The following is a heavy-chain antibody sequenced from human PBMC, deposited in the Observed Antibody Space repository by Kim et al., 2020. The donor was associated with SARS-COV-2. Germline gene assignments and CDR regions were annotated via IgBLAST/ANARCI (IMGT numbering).Heavy chain of an antibody. CDR2: ISYDGSNK. CDR1: GFTFSSYG. D-gene: IGHD3-22*01. V-gene: IGHV3-30*18. J-gene: IGHJ6*02. Sequence: GGSLRLSCAASGFTFSSYGMHWVRQAPGKGLEWVAVISYDGSNKYYTDSVKGRFTISRDNSKNTLYLQMNSLRVEDTAVYYCAKGDSSGYFYGMDVWGQGTTVTVSS. CDR3: AKGDSSGYFYGMDV.